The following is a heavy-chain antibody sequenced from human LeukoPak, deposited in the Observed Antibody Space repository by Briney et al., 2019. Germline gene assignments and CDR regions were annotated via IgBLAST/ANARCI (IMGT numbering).Heavy chain of an antibody. V-gene: IGHV1-24*01. J-gene: IGHJ3*02. D-gene: IGHD1-26*01. CDR3: ATSGSYKRDDAFDI. Sequence: GASVKVSCKVSGYTLTELSMHRVRRATGKGLEWRGGFDPEDGETIYAQKFQGRVTMTEDTSTDTAYMELSSLRSEDTAVYYCATSGSYKRDDAFDIWGQGTMVTVSS. CDR2: FDPEDGET. CDR1: GYTLTELS.